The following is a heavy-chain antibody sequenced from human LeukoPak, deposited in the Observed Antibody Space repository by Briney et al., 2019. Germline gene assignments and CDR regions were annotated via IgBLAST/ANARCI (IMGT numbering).Heavy chain of an antibody. CDR3: AGDPGSYYDY. D-gene: IGHD2-15*01. CDR2: IYYSGST. Sequence: PSETLSLTCTVSGGSISRYFWSWVRQPPGKGLEWIASIYYSGSTNYNPSLKSRVTMSLDTSKNQFSLKLTSVTAADTAVYYCAGDPGSYYDYWGQGTLVTVSS. J-gene: IGHJ4*02. V-gene: IGHV4-59*01. CDR1: GGSISRYF.